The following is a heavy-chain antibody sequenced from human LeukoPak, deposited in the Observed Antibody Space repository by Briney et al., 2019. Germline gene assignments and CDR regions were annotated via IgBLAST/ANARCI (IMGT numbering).Heavy chain of an antibody. CDR1: GFTFSNYG. V-gene: IGHV3-30*02. J-gene: IGHJ4*02. CDR2: IRYDGSKK. D-gene: IGHD3-10*01. Sequence: GGSLRLSCAASGFTFSNYGMHWVRQAPGKGLEWVTYIRYDGSKKYYADSVEGRFTISRDNSKDTLYLQVNSLRAEDTAVYYCARDPGYGGSGSYYSFDYWGQGTLVTVSS. CDR3: ARDPGYGGSGSYYSFDY.